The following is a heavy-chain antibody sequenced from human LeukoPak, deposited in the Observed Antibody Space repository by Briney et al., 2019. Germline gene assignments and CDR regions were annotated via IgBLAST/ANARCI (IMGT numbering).Heavy chain of an antibody. Sequence: PGTSLTLSCAASGFTFSHFCMHWVRQAPGKGLEWVAVIWSDATTQYYADSVKGRFTISGDTFKSTVSLEMSRLRAEDTAVYYCAKDGQRPCDYCNSLEDWGQGTLVIVSS. CDR2: IWSDATTQ. D-gene: IGHD4-11*01. V-gene: IGHV3-33*06. J-gene: IGHJ4*02. CDR1: GFTFSHFC. CDR3: AKDGQRPCDYCNSLED.